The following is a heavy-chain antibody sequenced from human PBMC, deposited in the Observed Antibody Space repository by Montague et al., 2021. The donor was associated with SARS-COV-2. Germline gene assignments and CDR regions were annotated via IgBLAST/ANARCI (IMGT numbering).Heavy chain of an antibody. CDR2: IYSSGST. D-gene: IGHD4-11*01. CDR3: ARDYMTKLFMVYYYGMDV. V-gene: IGHV4-4*07. J-gene: IGHJ6*02. CDR1: GGSISSYY. Sequence: SQTLSLTCTVSGGSISSYYWSWIRQPAGKGLEWIGRIYSSGSTKYNPSLKSRVTMSVDTSKNQFSLKLSSVTAADTAVYYCARDYMTKLFMVYYYGMDVWGQGTTVTVSS.